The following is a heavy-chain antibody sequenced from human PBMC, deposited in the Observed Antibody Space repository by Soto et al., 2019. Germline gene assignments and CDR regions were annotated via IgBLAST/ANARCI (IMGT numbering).Heavy chain of an antibody. D-gene: IGHD6-19*01. CDR2: IWYDGSNK. CDR1: GFTFSSYG. J-gene: IGHJ4*02. CDR3: ARGPYDSGWYFSGY. Sequence: PGGSLRLSCAASGFTFSSYGMHWVRQAPGKGLEWVAVIWYDGSNKYYADSVKGRFTISRDNSKNTLYLQMNSLRAEDTAVYYCARGPYDSGWYFSGYWGQGTLVTVSS. V-gene: IGHV3-33*01.